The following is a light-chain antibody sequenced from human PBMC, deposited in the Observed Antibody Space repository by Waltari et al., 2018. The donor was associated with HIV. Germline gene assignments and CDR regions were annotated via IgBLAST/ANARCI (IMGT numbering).Light chain of an antibody. J-gene: IGKJ2*01. V-gene: IGKV3-15*01. Sequence: DTVLTQSPATLSVSPGERATLSCRASQSLSNNLAWYQQKPGQAPRRLIYDASSRASGIPARFVGSGSGTEFTLTISSLQSEDFAVYYCQQYANWPLYTFGQGTKLEIK. CDR2: DAS. CDR1: QSLSNN. CDR3: QQYANWPLYT.